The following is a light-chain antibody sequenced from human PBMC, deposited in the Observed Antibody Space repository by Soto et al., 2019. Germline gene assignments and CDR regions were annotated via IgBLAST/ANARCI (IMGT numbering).Light chain of an antibody. Sequence: EIVLTQSPGTLSLSPGERATLSCRASQSVSNSYLAWYQQKPGQAPRLLIYGASSRATGIPDRFSGSGSGTDFTLTISRLEPEDFAVYYCQQYGSSPDTFGQGTKVEIK. CDR2: GAS. J-gene: IGKJ1*01. V-gene: IGKV3-20*01. CDR1: QSVSNSY. CDR3: QQYGSSPDT.